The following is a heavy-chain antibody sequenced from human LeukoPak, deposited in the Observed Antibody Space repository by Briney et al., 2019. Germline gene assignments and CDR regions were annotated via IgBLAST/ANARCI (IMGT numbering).Heavy chain of an antibody. J-gene: IGHJ4*02. D-gene: IGHD6-19*01. CDR3: TRDQPSSGWGFDS. Sequence: PGGSLTLSCAASGFTFSSYWMSWVRHAPGKGLEWVANINGRGFSIHYADSIKGRFTISRDNTKDLLYLQMTSLRADDTALYYCTRDQPSSGWGFDSWGRGTLVIVSS. CDR1: GFTFSSYW. V-gene: IGHV3-21*06. CDR2: INGRGFSI.